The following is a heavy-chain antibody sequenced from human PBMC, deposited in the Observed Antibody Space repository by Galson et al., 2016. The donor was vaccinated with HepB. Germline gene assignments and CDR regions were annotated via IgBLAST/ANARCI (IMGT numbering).Heavy chain of an antibody. CDR1: GYTFATYT. Sequence: SVKVSCKASGYTFATYTITWVRQAPGQGLEWMGWISPSNGKPDYAQNVLGRVTMTTDTSTTTAYLELRSLGSDDTAVYYCATTYYEFSRRLGYWGQGTLVTISS. CDR3: ATTYYEFSRRLGY. CDR2: ISPSNGKP. V-gene: IGHV1-18*04. J-gene: IGHJ4*02. D-gene: IGHD3-3*01.